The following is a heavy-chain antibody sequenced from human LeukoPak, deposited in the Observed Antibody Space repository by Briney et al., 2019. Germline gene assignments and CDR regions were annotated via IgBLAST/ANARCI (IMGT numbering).Heavy chain of an antibody. CDR3: ASAYGRTYYDFWSGYYPFDY. V-gene: IGHV1-69*01. Sequence: GSSVKVSCKASGGTFSSYAISWVRQAPRQGLEWMGGIIPIFGTANYAQKFQGRVTITADESTSTAYMELSSLRSEDTAVYYCASAYGRTYYDFWSGYYPFDYWGQGTLVTVSS. CDR2: IIPIFGTA. D-gene: IGHD3-3*01. J-gene: IGHJ4*02. CDR1: GGTFSSYA.